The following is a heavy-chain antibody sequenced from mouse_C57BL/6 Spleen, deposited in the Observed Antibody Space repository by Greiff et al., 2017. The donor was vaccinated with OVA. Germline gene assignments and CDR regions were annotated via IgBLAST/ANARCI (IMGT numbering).Heavy chain of an antibody. CDR1: GYTFTSYW. V-gene: IGHV1-64*01. Sequence: QVQLQQPGAELVKPGASVKLSCKASGYTFTSYWMHWVKQRPGQGLEWIGMIHPNSGSTNYNEKFKSKATLTVDKSSSTAYMQLSSLTSEDSPVYYCARSGYSNYWFAYWGQGTLVTVSA. J-gene: IGHJ3*01. D-gene: IGHD2-5*01. CDR3: ARSGYSNYWFAY. CDR2: IHPNSGST.